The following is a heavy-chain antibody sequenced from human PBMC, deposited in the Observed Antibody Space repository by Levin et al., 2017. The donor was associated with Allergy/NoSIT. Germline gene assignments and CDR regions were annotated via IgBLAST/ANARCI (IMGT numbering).Heavy chain of an antibody. D-gene: IGHD3-22*01. CDR3: IRGYSGYYAEYFYH. CDR2: IRNKEYGEKT. V-gene: IGHV3-49*04. Sequence: GGSLRLSCTVSGFIFRDYAISWVRQAPGKGLEWVAFIRNKEYGEKTQYAASVQGRYTISRDDSTGIAYLQMNSLTIEDTAVYYCIRGYSGYYAEYFYHWGQGTVVTVSS. CDR1: GFIFRDYA. J-gene: IGHJ1*01.